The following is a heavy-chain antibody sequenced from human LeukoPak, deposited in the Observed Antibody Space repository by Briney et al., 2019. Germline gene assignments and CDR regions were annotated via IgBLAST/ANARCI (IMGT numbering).Heavy chain of an antibody. CDR2: INPNSGGT. CDR3: ARGVDEGGSGSYTYYYYYYMDV. V-gene: IGHV1-2*02. Sequence: GATVKVSCKASGYTFTGYYMHWVRQAPGQGLEWMGWINPNSGGTNYAQKFRGRVTMTRDTSISTAYMELSRLTSDDTAVYYCARGVDEGGSGSYTYYYYYYMDVWGKGTTVTVSS. CDR1: GYTFTGYY. J-gene: IGHJ6*03. D-gene: IGHD3-10*01.